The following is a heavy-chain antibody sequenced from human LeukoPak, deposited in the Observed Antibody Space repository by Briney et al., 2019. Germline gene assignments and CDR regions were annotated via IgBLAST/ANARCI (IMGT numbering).Heavy chain of an antibody. D-gene: IGHD3-3*01. Sequence: GGSLRLSCAASGLTFSTYWMHWVRHAPGKGLVWVSRINSDGSITNYADSVKGRFTISRDNAKNTLYLQMNSLRTEDTAVYYCARDGVGVDVWGKGTTVTVSS. CDR2: INSDGSIT. CDR3: ARDGVGVDV. J-gene: IGHJ6*04. V-gene: IGHV3-74*01. CDR1: GLTFSTYW.